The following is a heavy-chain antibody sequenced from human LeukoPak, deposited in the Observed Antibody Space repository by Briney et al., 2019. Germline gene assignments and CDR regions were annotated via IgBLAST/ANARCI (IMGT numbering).Heavy chain of an antibody. CDR1: GGSISSYY. J-gene: IGHJ6*02. V-gene: IGHV4-59*08. CDR3: ASTPYYDSSGYPDV. D-gene: IGHD3-22*01. CDR2: IYYSGST. Sequence: PSETPSLTCTVSGGSISSYYWSWIRQPPGKGLEWIGYIYYSGSTNYNPSLKSRVTISIDTSKNQFSLKLSSVTAADTAVYYCASTPYYDSSGYPDVWGQGTTVTVSS.